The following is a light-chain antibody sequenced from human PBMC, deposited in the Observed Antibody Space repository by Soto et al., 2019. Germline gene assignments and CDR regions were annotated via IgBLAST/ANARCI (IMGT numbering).Light chain of an antibody. J-gene: IGKJ1*01. CDR3: QQYGSSPWT. V-gene: IGKV3-20*01. CDR2: GAS. CDR1: QSVSSGY. Sequence: TQSPSTPSASVGDRVTITCRASQSVSSGYLAWYQQKPGQAPRLLIYGASTRATGIPNRFSGSGSGTDFTLTISRLEPEDFAVYYCQQYGSSPWTFGQGTKVEI.